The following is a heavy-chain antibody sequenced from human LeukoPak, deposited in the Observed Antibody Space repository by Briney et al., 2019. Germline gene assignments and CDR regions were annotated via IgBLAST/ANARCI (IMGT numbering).Heavy chain of an antibody. CDR2: INSDGSST. D-gene: IGHD3-22*01. V-gene: IGHV3-74*01. Sequence: GGSLRLSCAASGFTFSSHWMHWVRQGPGKGQVWVSRINSDGSSTTYADSVKGRFTMSRDNAKNTLYLQMNSLRAEDTAVYYCAKDGGNYYDTAGNHLMRSYMDVWGKGTTVTVSS. J-gene: IGHJ6*04. CDR1: GFTFSSHW. CDR3: AKDGGNYYDTAGNHLMRSYMDV.